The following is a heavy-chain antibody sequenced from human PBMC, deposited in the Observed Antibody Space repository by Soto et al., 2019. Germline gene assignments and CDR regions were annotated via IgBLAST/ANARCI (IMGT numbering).Heavy chain of an antibody. Sequence: LRLSCAASGFTFSSYAMHWVRQAPGKGLEWVAVISYDGSNKYYPDSVKGRFTISRDNSKNTLYLQMNSLRTEDKAVYYCARAPCSSTSCYPSNWFDPWGQGTLVTVSS. D-gene: IGHD2-2*01. CDR1: GFTFSSYA. CDR3: ARAPCSSTSCYPSNWFDP. J-gene: IGHJ5*02. CDR2: ISYDGSNK. V-gene: IGHV3-30-3*01.